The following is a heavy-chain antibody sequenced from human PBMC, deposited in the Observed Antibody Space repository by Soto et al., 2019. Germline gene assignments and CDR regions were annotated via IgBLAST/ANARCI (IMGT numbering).Heavy chain of an antibody. D-gene: IGHD6-13*01. CDR2: IYYSGST. J-gene: IGHJ3*02. CDR1: GGSISSSSYY. V-gene: IGHV4-39*01. Sequence: SETLSLTCTVSGGSISSSSYYWGWIRQPPGKGLEWIGSIYYSGSTYYNPSLKSRVTISVATSKNQFSLKLSSVTAADTAVYYCARREIEAAAGTNAFDIWGQGTMVTVSS. CDR3: ARREIEAAAGTNAFDI.